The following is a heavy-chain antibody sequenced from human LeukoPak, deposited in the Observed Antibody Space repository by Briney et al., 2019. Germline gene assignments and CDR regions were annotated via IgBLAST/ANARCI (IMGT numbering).Heavy chain of an antibody. CDR2: ISSSSSTI. CDR1: GFTFSSYS. J-gene: IGHJ6*02. CDR3: ARAPLLDIVVVVAATLYYYGTDV. Sequence: GGSLRLSCAASGFTFSSYSMNWVRQAPGKGLEWVSYISSSSSTIYYADSVKGRFTISRDNAKNSLYLQMNSLRAEDTAVYYCARAPLLDIVVVVAATLYYYGTDVWGQGTTVTVSS. D-gene: IGHD2-15*01. V-gene: IGHV3-48*01.